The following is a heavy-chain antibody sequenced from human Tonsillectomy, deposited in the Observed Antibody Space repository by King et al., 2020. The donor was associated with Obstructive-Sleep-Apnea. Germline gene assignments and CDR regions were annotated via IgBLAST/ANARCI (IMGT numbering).Heavy chain of an antibody. CDR1: GGSISSYY. D-gene: IGHD6-13*01. CDR2: IYYSGST. Sequence: VQLQESGPGLVKPSETLSLTCTVSGGSISSYYWSWIRQPPGKGLEWIGYIYYSGSTNYNPSLKSRVTISVDTSKNQFSLKLSSVTAADTAVYYCAISRGIAGPSRSHPPDWFDPWGQGTLVTVSS. V-gene: IGHV4-59*01. CDR3: AISRGIAGPSRSHPPDWFDP. J-gene: IGHJ5*02.